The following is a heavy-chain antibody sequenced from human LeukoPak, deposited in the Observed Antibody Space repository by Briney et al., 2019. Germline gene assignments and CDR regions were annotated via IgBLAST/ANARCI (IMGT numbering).Heavy chain of an antibody. Sequence: SETLSLTCTVSGGSISSSSYYWGWIRQPPGKGLELIGSIYYSGSSYYNPSLKSRVTISVDTSKNQFSLKLSSVTAADTAVYYCASGSYYFDYWGQGTLVTVSS. CDR3: ASGSYYFDY. CDR2: IYYSGSS. V-gene: IGHV4-39*01. J-gene: IGHJ4*02. CDR1: GGSISSSSYY. D-gene: IGHD1-26*01.